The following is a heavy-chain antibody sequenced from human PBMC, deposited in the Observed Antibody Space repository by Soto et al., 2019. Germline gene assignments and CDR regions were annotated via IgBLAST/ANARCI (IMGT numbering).Heavy chain of an antibody. CDR1: GFTFSSYA. J-gene: IGHJ4*02. CDR3: AKDSGGSYDFWSGYLDPSGFDY. CDR2: ISGSGGST. D-gene: IGHD3-3*01. V-gene: IGHV3-23*01. Sequence: GGSLRLSCAASGFTFSSYAMSWVRQAPGKGLEWVSAISGSGGSTYYADSVKGRFTISRDNSKNTLYLQMNSLRAEDTAVYYWAKDSGGSYDFWSGYLDPSGFDYWGQGTLVTVSS.